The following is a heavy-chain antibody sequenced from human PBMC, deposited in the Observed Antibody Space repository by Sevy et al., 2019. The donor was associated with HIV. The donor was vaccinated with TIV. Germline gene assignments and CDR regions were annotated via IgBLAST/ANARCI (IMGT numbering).Heavy chain of an antibody. CDR1: GITLTPYW. V-gene: IGHV3-74*01. CDR3: SRGLYYYDMRGHQEPGDY. CDR2: INSDGSST. Sequence: GGSLRLSCAASGITLTPYWMHWVRQAPGKGLVWVSRINSDGSSTSYAESVKGRFTISRDNGRNTLYQQMRSLRVEDRAVYFCSRGLYYYDMRGHQEPGDYWGQGVLVTVSS. J-gene: IGHJ4*02. D-gene: IGHD3-22*01.